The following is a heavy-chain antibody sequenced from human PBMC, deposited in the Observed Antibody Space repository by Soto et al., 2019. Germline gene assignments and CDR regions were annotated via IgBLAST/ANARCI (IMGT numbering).Heavy chain of an antibody. CDR2: ISSNGGST. CDR3: ARDGGSYYLDY. D-gene: IGHD1-26*01. CDR1: GFTFSRYA. Sequence: EVQLVESGGGLVQPGGSLRLSCAASGFTFSRYAMHWVRQAPGKGLEYVSAISSNGGSTYYLNSVKGRFTISRDNSKNTLYLQMGSLRAEDMAVYYCARDGGSYYLDYWGQGTLVTVSS. V-gene: IGHV3-64*01. J-gene: IGHJ4*02.